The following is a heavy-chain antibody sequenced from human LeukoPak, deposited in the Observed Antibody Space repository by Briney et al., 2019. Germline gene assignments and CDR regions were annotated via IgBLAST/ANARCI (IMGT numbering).Heavy chain of an antibody. Sequence: PSETLSLTCTVSGGSISSGGYYWSWIRQPPGKGLEWIGYIYHSGSTYYNPSLKSRATISVDRSKNQFSLKLSSVTAADTAVYYCAREWRYCSSTSCPGWFDPWGQGTLVTVSS. CDR2: IYHSGST. D-gene: IGHD2-2*01. V-gene: IGHV4-30-2*01. J-gene: IGHJ5*02. CDR1: GGSISSGGYY. CDR3: AREWRYCSSTSCPGWFDP.